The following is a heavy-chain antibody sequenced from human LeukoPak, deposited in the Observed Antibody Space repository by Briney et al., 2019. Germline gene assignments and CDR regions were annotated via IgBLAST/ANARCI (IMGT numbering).Heavy chain of an antibody. V-gene: IGHV4-34*01. CDR3: ARGGSRIVGANDY. Sequence: PSDTLSLTCAIYGGSFSGYYWSWIRQPPGKGLEWIGEINHSGSTNYNPSLKSRVTISVDTSRNQFSLKLSSVTAADTAVYYCARGGSRIVGANDYGGQGTLVTVSS. CDR2: INHSGST. J-gene: IGHJ4*02. CDR1: GGSFSGYY. D-gene: IGHD1-26*01.